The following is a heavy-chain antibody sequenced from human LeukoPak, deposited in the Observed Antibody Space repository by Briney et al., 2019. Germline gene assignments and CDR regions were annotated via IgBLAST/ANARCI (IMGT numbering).Heavy chain of an antibody. CDR3: ARDHLGSSGWSSDY. D-gene: IGHD6-19*01. V-gene: IGHV3-66*01. J-gene: IGHJ4*02. Sequence: GGSLRLSCAASGFTVSSNYMSWVRQAPGKGLEWVSVIYSGGSTYYADSVKGRFTISRDNSKNTLYLQMNSLRAEDTAVYYCARDHLGSSGWSSDYWGQGTLVTVSS. CDR2: IYSGGST. CDR1: GFTVSSNY.